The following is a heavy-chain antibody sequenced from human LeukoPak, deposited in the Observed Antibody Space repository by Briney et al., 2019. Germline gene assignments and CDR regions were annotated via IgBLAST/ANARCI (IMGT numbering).Heavy chain of an antibody. CDR2: IRSKAYGGTT. CDR1: GFTFGDYA. J-gene: IGHJ3*02. CDR3: SRNYVSGSYAFDI. D-gene: IGHD3-10*01. Sequence: GGSLRLSCIGSGFTFGDYAMSWVRQAPGKGLEWVGFIRSKAYGGTTEYAASVKGRFTISRDDSKSIAYLQMNSLEIEDTAVYYCSRNYVSGSYAFDIWGQGTMVTVSS. V-gene: IGHV3-49*04.